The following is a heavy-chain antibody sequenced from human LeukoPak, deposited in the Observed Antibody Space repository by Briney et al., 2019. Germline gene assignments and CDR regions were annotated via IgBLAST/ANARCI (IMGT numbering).Heavy chain of an antibody. D-gene: IGHD6-19*01. J-gene: IGHJ4*02. CDR3: ARGGYSSGWYGY. CDR1: GYTFTSYD. V-gene: IGHV1-8*01. CDR2: MNPNSGNT. Sequence: GSVKVSCKASGYTFTSYDINWVRQATGQGLEWMGWMNPNSGNTGYAQKFQGRVTMTRNTSISTAYMELSSLRSEDTAVYYCARGGYSSGWYGYWGQGTLVTVSS.